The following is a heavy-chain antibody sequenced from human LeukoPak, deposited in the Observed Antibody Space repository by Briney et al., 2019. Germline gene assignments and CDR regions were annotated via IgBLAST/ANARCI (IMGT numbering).Heavy chain of an antibody. CDR3: ARGAYSGYGIEVCFDY. D-gene: IGHD5-12*01. Sequence: SVKVSCKASGGTFSSYAISWVRQAPGQGLEWMGRIIPILGIANYAQKFQGRVTVTADKSTSTAYMELSSLRSEDTAVYYCARGAYSGYGIEVCFDYWGQGTLVTVSS. CDR2: IIPILGIA. J-gene: IGHJ4*02. V-gene: IGHV1-69*04. CDR1: GGTFSSYA.